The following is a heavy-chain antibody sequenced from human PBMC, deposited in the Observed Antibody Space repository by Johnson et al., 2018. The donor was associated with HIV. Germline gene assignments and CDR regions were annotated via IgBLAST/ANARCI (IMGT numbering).Heavy chain of an antibody. CDR2: ISYDGSTT. V-gene: IGHV3-30*04. CDR3: VRGDGVTSAFDI. CDR1: GFTFSSYA. J-gene: IGHJ3*02. Sequence: QVQLVESGGGVVQPGRSLRLSCAASGFTFSSYAIHWVRQAPGKGLEWVAVISYDGSTTTYADSVKGRFHISRDNAKNTLYRQMNSLGAEDTAVYYGVRGDGVTSAFDIWGQGTMVTVSS. D-gene: IGHD2-21*02.